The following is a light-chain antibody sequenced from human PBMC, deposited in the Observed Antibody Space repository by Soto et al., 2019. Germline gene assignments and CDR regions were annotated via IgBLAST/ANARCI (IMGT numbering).Light chain of an antibody. J-gene: IGKJ2*03. CDR2: AAS. Sequence: DIQMTQSPSSVSASIGDTVTITCRASQDINVYLNWYQQKPGEVPKLLIYAASTLHSGVPSRFTGSGSETDFTLTIRSLQPEDFETYYCQHGYAAPYSFGQGTKVDI. CDR1: QDINVY. CDR3: QHGYAAPYS. V-gene: IGKV1-39*01.